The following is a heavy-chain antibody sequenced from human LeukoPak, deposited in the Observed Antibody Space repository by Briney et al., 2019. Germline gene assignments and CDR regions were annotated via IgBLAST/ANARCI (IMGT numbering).Heavy chain of an antibody. Sequence: SGTLSLTCAVSGGSISSSNWWSWVRQPPGKGLEWIGEIYHSGSTNYNPSPKSRVTISVDKSKNQFSLKLSSVTAADTAVYYCARDLNHGRIVGATIDYWGQGTLVTVSS. J-gene: IGHJ4*02. V-gene: IGHV4-4*02. CDR2: IYHSGST. CDR1: GGSISSSNW. CDR3: ARDLNHGRIVGATIDY. D-gene: IGHD1-26*01.